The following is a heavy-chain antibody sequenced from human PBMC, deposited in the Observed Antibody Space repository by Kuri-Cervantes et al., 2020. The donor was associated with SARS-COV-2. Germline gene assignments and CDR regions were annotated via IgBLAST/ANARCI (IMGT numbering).Heavy chain of an antibody. J-gene: IGHJ3*02. D-gene: IGHD3-3*01. Sequence: ASVKVSCKASGYTFTSYDINWVRQATGQGLEWMGWMNPNSGNTGCAQKFQGRVTITRNTSISTAYMELSSLRSEDTAVYYCARGDLGVTIFGVGAFDIWGQGTMVTVSS. CDR3: ARGDLGVTIFGVGAFDI. CDR1: GYTFTSYD. V-gene: IGHV1-8*03. CDR2: MNPNSGNT.